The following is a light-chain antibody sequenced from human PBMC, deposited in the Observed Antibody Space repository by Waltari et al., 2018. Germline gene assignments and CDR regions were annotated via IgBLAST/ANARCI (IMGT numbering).Light chain of an antibody. V-gene: IGLV4-69*01. J-gene: IGLJ3*02. CDR2: INSDGSH. CDR1: SGHSSNI. CDR3: QTGGHGTWV. Sequence: QLVLTQSPSASASLGASVKLTCTLDSGHSSNIVPRLQQQPEEGPRYLMKINSDGSHSKGDEIPDRFSGSSSGAERYLTISSVQSEDEADYYCQTGGHGTWVFGGGTKLTVL.